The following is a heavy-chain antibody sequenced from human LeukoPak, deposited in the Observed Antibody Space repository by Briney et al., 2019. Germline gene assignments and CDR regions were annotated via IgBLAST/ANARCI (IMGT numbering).Heavy chain of an antibody. J-gene: IGHJ4*02. CDR3: ARVPHCGGDCYPIGYFDY. Sequence: SETLSLTCAVYGGSFSGYCWSWIRQPPGKGLEWIGEINHSGSTNYNPSLKSRVTVSVDTSKNQFSLKLSSVTAADTAVYYCARVPHCGGDCYPIGYFDYWGQGTLVTVSS. CDR2: INHSGST. V-gene: IGHV4-34*01. CDR1: GGSFSGYC. D-gene: IGHD2-21*02.